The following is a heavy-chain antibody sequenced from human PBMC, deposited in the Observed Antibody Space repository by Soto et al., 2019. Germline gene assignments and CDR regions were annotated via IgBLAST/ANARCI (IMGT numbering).Heavy chain of an antibody. CDR3: ATVSRCSGITCKQAIDY. J-gene: IGHJ4*02. Sequence: PGGSLRLSCAASGFTFSNAWMYWVRQAPGKGLEWVGRIKSKNDGETTDFAAPVKGRFTVSRDDSKNELFLQMNSLKTEDTAVYYCATVSRCSGITCKQAIDYWGQGTLVTVSS. V-gene: IGHV3-15*01. D-gene: IGHD2-15*01. CDR1: GFTFSNAW. CDR2: IKSKNDGETT.